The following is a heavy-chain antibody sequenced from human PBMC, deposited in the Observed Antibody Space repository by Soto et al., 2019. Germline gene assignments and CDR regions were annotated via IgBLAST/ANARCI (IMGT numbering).Heavy chain of an antibody. V-gene: IGHV3-7*05. D-gene: IGHD3-22*01. CDR3: ARLTYYYDSSGPATGCFDY. CDR1: GFTFSSYW. Sequence: GGSLRLSCAASGFTFSSYWMSWVRQAPGKGLEWVANIKQDGSEKYYVDSVKGRFTISRDNAKNSLYLQMNSLRAEDTAVYYCARLTYYYDSSGPATGCFDYWGQGTLVTVSS. J-gene: IGHJ4*02. CDR2: IKQDGSEK.